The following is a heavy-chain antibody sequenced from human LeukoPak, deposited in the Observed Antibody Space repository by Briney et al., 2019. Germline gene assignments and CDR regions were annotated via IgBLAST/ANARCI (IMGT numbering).Heavy chain of an antibody. J-gene: IGHJ4*02. Sequence: VSVKVSCKASGYSFSSYAMNWVRQAPGQGLEWMGWINTNTGNPTYAQGFTGRFVFSLDTSVSTAYLQISSLKAEDTAVYYCASEKVGVTDYWGQGTLVTVSS. V-gene: IGHV7-4-1*02. D-gene: IGHD2-2*01. CDR3: ASEKVGVTDY. CDR2: INTNTGNP. CDR1: GYSFSSYA.